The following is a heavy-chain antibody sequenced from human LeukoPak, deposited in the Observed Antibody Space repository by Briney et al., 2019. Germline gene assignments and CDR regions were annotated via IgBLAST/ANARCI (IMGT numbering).Heavy chain of an antibody. J-gene: IGHJ4*02. D-gene: IGHD3-10*01. Sequence: GGSLRLSCAASGFTFSSYWMSWVRQAPGKGLEWVANIKQDGSEKYFVDSVKGRFTISRDNAKNSLYLQMNSLRAEDTAVYYCAREYLDLLWFGELLPPAFDHWGQGTLVTVSS. CDR1: GFTFSSYW. V-gene: IGHV3-7*03. CDR2: IKQDGSEK. CDR3: AREYLDLLWFGELLPPAFDH.